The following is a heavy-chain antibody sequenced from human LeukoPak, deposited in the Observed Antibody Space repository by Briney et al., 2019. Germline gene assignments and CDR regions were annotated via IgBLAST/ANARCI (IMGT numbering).Heavy chain of an antibody. J-gene: IGHJ4*02. CDR2: ISGSGGST. CDR3: ATRGSYLLSFDY. V-gene: IGHV3-23*01. Sequence: GGSLRLSCAASGFTFSSYAMSWVRQAPGKGLEWVSAISGSGGSTYYADSVKGRFTISRDNSKNTPYLQMNSLRAEDTAVYYCATRGSYLLSFDYWGQGTLVTVSS. CDR1: GFTFSSYA. D-gene: IGHD1-26*01.